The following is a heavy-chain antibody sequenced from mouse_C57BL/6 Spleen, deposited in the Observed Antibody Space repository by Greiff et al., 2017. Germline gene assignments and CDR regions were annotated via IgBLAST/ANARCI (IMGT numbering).Heavy chain of an antibody. J-gene: IGHJ3*01. Sequence: QVQLQQSGPELVKPGASVKLSCKASGYTFASYEINWVKQRPGQGLEWIGWIYPRTGSTRYNEKFKGTATLTVDTSSSTAYMELHSLTSEDSAVYVCARGGAAQAPFAEWGEGTLVTVSA. CDR2: IYPRTGST. CDR3: ARGGAAQAPFAE. D-gene: IGHD3-2*02. CDR1: GYTFASYE. V-gene: IGHV1-85*01.